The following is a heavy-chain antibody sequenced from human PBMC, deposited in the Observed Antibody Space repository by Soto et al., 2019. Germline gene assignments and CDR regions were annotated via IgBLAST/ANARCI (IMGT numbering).Heavy chain of an antibody. D-gene: IGHD1-26*01. CDR2: VHVGNGNT. V-gene: IGHV1-3*01. Sequence: SVKASCKSPVYSLSNYVMHLARQVPGQRLEWIGWVHVGNGNTTYSDRFHDRVTITSDPSAGTTYMELSRLRSEDTSVYYCERGMWENLEASCIDCWGQGTLVTVSS. J-gene: IGHJ4*02. CDR3: ERGMWENLEASCIDC. CDR1: VYSLSNYV.